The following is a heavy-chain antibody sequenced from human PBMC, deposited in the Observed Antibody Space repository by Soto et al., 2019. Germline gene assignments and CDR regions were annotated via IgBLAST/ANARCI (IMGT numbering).Heavy chain of an antibody. J-gene: IGHJ3*02. Sequence: SVKVSCKASGCTFSSYAISWVRQAPGQGLEWMGGIIPIFGTANYAQKFQGRVTITADKSTSTAYMELSSLRSEDTAVYYCARDREMATSTGDAFDIWGQGTMVTVSS. CDR2: IIPIFGTA. CDR3: ARDREMATSTGDAFDI. D-gene: IGHD5-12*01. V-gene: IGHV1-69*06. CDR1: GCTFSSYA.